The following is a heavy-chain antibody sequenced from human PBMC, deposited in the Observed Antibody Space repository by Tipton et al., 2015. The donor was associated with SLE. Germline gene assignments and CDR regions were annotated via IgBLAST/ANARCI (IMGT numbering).Heavy chain of an antibody. CDR2: ITGTGDAT. CDR3: AKVKTDLLHDVFDF. Sequence: SLRLSCTASGFNFIDYTMNWVRQSPGKGLEWLSSITGTGDATYYAGSVKGRFTISRDNSKNTLYLQMTSLGGDDTALYYCAKVKTDLLHDVFDFWGQGTLVTVSS. D-gene: IGHD2/OR15-2a*01. J-gene: IGHJ3*01. V-gene: IGHV3-23*01. CDR1: GFNFIDYT.